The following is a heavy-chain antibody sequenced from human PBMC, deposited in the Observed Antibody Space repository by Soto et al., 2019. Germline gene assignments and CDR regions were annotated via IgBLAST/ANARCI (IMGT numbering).Heavy chain of an antibody. CDR3: AKGSIQYFSSIDY. D-gene: IGHD3-9*01. CDR2: MSASGGTS. J-gene: IGHJ4*02. Sequence: EVELLESGGGLIHPGESLRLSCAASGFSFSSYAMIWVRQAPGKGLEWVSVMSASGGTSYFADSVKGRFSMSKDNSKNMFYLEMNSLTAEDTAIYFCAKGSIQYFSSIDYWGQGTLVSVSS. V-gene: IGHV3-23*01. CDR1: GFSFSSYA.